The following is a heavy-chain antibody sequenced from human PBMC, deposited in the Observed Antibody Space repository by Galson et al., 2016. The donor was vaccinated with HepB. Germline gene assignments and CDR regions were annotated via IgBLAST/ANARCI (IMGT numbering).Heavy chain of an antibody. J-gene: IGHJ6*02. D-gene: IGHD6-19*01. V-gene: IGHV3-74*01. Sequence: SLRLSCAASGFSFSSYWMHWVRQAPGKGLVWVSRIKSDGSSTSHADSVKGRFTISRDNAKNTLYLQMNSLRAEDTAVYYCARDGAVAGTYYNYYYGMDVCGQGTTVTVSS. CDR2: IKSDGSST. CDR3: ARDGAVAGTYYNYYYGMDV. CDR1: GFSFSSYW.